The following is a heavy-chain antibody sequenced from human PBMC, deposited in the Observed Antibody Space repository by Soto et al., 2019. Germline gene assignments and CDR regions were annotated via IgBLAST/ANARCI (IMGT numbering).Heavy chain of an antibody. Sequence: QVQLVQSGVEVKKPGASVKVSCKASGYTFIIHGISWVRQAPGQGLEWMGWTSGKNGNTNYAQKLQGRVTLTTDTSTSTAYMELRSLRSDDTAVYYCARVSSSIVVVPDYGMDVWGQGTTVTVSS. CDR2: TSGKNGNT. D-gene: IGHD2-15*01. J-gene: IGHJ6*02. V-gene: IGHV1-18*04. CDR1: GYTFIIHG. CDR3: ARVSSSIVVVPDYGMDV.